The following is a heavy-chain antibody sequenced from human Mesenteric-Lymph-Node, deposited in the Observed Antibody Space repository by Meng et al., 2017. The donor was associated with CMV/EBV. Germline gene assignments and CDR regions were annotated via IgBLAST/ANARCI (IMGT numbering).Heavy chain of an antibody. Sequence: ASVKVSCKASGYTFTNYDINWVRQATGQGLEWMGWMNPNSGNTAYTQKFQGRVTMTRDTSINTAYMELSSLTSEDTAVYYCARRSDYYDSSAYYYWGQGALVTVSS. D-gene: IGHD3-22*01. CDR3: ARRSDYYDSSAYYY. CDR1: GYTFTNYD. CDR2: MNPNSGNT. V-gene: IGHV1-8*01. J-gene: IGHJ4*02.